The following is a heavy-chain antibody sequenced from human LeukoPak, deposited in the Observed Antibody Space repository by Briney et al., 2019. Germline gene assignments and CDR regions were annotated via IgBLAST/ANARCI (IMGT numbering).Heavy chain of an antibody. CDR1: SYTFSNYG. J-gene: IGHJ6*03. CDR3: ARVEQLQDHYYFYMDV. Sequence: ASGKVSCKASSYTFSNYGISWVRQAPGQGLEWMGWISAYQGNTKYAQRLQGRVTMTTDTSTGTANMELRSLRSDDTAVYYCARVEQLQDHYYFYMDVWGKGTTVAVSS. D-gene: IGHD6-19*01. V-gene: IGHV1-18*01. CDR2: ISAYQGNT.